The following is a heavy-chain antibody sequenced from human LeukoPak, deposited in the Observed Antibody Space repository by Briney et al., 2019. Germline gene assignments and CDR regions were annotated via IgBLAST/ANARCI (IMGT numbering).Heavy chain of an antibody. CDR2: ISSSSSYI. Sequence: PGGSLRLSCAGSGLTLSDYTMNWVRQAPGKGLEWISSISSSSSYIYYADSVKGRFTISRDNAKNSLYLQMSSLRAEDTAVYYCARLGRAYYYYYYMDVWGKGTTVTVSS. CDR3: ARLGRAYYYYYYMDV. V-gene: IGHV3-21*01. J-gene: IGHJ6*03. CDR1: GLTLSDYT.